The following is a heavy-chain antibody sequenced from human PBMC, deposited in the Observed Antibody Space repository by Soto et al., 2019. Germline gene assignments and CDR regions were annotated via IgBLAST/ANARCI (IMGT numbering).Heavy chain of an antibody. CDR3: AREGDDVWSGYFTD. J-gene: IGHJ4*02. CDR1: GFTVSSNY. D-gene: IGHD3-3*01. CDR2: IYSGGST. Sequence: GGSLRLSCAASGFTVSSNYMSWVRQAPGKGLEWVSVIYSGGSTYYADSVKGRFTISRDNSKNTLYLQMNSLRAEDTAVYYCAREGDDVWSGYFTDWGQGTLVTVSS. V-gene: IGHV3-66*01.